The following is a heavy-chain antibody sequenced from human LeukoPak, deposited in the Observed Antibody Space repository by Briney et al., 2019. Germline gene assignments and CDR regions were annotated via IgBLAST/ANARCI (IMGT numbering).Heavy chain of an antibody. CDR3: ATVYCGGDCYPAEYFQH. CDR1: GYTFTDYY. Sequence: VKVSCKVSGYTFTDYYMHWVQQAPGKGLEWMGLVDPEDGETIYAEKFQGRVTITADTSTDTAYMELSSLRSEDTAVYYCATVYCGGDCYPAEYFQHWGQGTLVTVSS. D-gene: IGHD2-21*01. V-gene: IGHV1-69-2*01. CDR2: VDPEDGET. J-gene: IGHJ1*01.